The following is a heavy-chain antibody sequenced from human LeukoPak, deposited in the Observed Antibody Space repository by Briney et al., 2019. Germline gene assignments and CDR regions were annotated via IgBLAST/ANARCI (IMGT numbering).Heavy chain of an antibody. V-gene: IGHV4-34*01. Sequence: SETLSLTCAVYGGSFSGYYWSWIRQPPGKGLEWIGEINHSGSTNYNPSLKSRVTISVDTSKNQFSLKLSSVTAADTAVYYRARQVPAADYWGQGTLVTVSS. CDR3: ARQVPAADY. CDR2: INHSGST. D-gene: IGHD2-2*01. J-gene: IGHJ4*02. CDR1: GGSFSGYY.